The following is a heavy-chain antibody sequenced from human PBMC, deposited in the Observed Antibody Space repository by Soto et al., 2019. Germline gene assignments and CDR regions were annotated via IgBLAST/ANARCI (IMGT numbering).Heavy chain of an antibody. CDR3: ARDHGLAWAVRPANYYYAMDV. CDR1: GYTFTDYA. V-gene: IGHV1-18*04. J-gene: IGHJ6*02. Sequence: QAQLAQSGPELKSPGASVKVSCKASGYTFTDYAISWVRQAPGQGLQWVGWISPYSGNTTSAENFFDRVTMTTDTSTKTACLELRSLRSDDTAVYYCARDHGLAWAVRPANYYYAMDVWGQGTTVTVSS. D-gene: IGHD6-6*01. CDR2: ISPYSGNT.